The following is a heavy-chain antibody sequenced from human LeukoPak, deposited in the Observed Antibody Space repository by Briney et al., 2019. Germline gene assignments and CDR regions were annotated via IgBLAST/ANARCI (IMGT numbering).Heavy chain of an antibody. D-gene: IGHD6-19*01. CDR3: ARGEAVAGFDY. CDR2: ISYDGSNK. Sequence: GGSLRLSCAASGFTFSSYAMHWVRQAPDKGLEWVAVISYDGSNKYYADSVKGRFTISRDNSKNTLYLQMNSLRAEDTAVYYCARGEAVAGFDYWGQGTLVTVSS. V-gene: IGHV3-30*04. CDR1: GFTFSSYA. J-gene: IGHJ4*02.